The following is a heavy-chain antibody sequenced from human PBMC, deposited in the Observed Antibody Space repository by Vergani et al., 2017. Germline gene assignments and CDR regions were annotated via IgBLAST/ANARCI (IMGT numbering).Heavy chain of an antibody. CDR2: IWYDGSNK. CDR1: GFTFSSYG. Sequence: QVQLVESGGGVVQPGRSLRLSCAASGFTFSSYGMHWVRQAPGKGLEWVAVIWYDGSNKYYADSVKGRFTISRDNSKNTLYLQMNSLRAEDTAVYYCARDLSPKELGFDYWGQGTLVTVSS. D-gene: IGHD1-7*01. CDR3: ARDLSPKELGFDY. V-gene: IGHV3-33*01. J-gene: IGHJ4*02.